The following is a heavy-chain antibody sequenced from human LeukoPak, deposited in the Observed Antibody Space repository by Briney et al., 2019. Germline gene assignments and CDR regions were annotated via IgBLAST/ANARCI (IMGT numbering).Heavy chain of an antibody. CDR2: INPNSGGT. CDR1: GYTFTGYY. J-gene: IGHJ4*02. V-gene: IGHV1-2*06. Sequence: SVKVSCKASGYTFTGYYMHWVRQAPGQGLEWMGRINPNSGGTNYAQKFQGRVTMTRDTSISTAYMELSRLRSDDTAVYYCARVLVRGVIHLGYWGQGTLVTVSS. D-gene: IGHD3-10*01. CDR3: ARVLVRGVIHLGY.